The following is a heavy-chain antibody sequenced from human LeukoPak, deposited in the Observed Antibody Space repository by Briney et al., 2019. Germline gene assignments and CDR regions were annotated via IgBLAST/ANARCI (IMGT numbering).Heavy chain of an antibody. CDR2: IYSGGET. CDR1: GLFVSDNY. V-gene: IGHV3-66*01. J-gene: IGHJ6*02. D-gene: IGHD2-8*01. Sequence: PGGSLRLSCAASGLFVSDNYMNWVRQAQGKGLEWVSLIYSGGETHYADSVKGRFTISRDNSKNTLFLQMDSLRAEDTAVYYCARRGAPRTRLYNGMDVWGQGTTVTVSS. CDR3: ARRGAPRTRLYNGMDV.